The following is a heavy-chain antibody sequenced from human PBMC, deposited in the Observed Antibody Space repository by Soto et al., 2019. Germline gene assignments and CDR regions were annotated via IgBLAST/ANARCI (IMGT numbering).Heavy chain of an antibody. CDR3: ARQLRGSYSSGWYPPPGMDV. Sequence: GESLKISCNGSGYSFTSYWISWVRQMPGKGLEWMGRIDPSDSYTNYSPSFQGHVTISADKSISTAYLQWSSLKASDTAMYYCARQLRGSYSSGWYPPPGMDVWGQGTKVTVSS. CDR1: GYSFTSYW. D-gene: IGHD6-19*01. J-gene: IGHJ6*02. CDR2: IDPSDSYT. V-gene: IGHV5-10-1*01.